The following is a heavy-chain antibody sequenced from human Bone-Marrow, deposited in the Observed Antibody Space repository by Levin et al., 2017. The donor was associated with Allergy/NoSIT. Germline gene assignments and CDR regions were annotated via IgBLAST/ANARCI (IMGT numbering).Heavy chain of an antibody. Sequence: SETLSLTCTVSGGSISSYYWSWIRQPPGKGLEWIGYIYYSGSTNYNPSLKSRVTISVDTSKNQFSLKLSSVTAADTAVYYCARDNTAMTYRYYGMDVWGQGTTVTVSS. CDR3: ARDNTAMTYRYYGMDV. J-gene: IGHJ6*02. CDR1: GGSISSYY. V-gene: IGHV4-59*01. CDR2: IYYSGST. D-gene: IGHD5-18*01.